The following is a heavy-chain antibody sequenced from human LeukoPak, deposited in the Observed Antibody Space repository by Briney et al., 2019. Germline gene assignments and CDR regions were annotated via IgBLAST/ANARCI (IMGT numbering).Heavy chain of an antibody. Sequence: PGGSLRLPCAASGFTFSSYAMSWVRQAPGKGLEWVSAISGSGGSTYYADSVKGRFTISRDNSKNTLYLQMNSLRAEDTAVYYCAKDQPAFGGDYVWGSYRGMSARGAFDIWGQGTMVTVSS. CDR2: ISGSGGST. CDR1: GFTFSSYA. V-gene: IGHV3-23*01. CDR3: AKDQPAFGGDYVWGSYRGMSARGAFDI. D-gene: IGHD3-16*02. J-gene: IGHJ3*02.